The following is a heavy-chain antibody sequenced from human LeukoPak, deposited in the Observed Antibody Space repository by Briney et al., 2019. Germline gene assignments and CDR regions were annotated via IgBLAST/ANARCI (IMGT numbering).Heavy chain of an antibody. CDR3: ARGDWNYVF. CDR2: IYYSGST. CDR1: GGSISSYY. J-gene: IGHJ4*02. Sequence: NPSETLSLTCTVSGGSISSYYWSWIRQPPGKGLEWIGYIYYSGSTNYNPSLKSRVTISVDTSKNQFSLKLSSVTAADTAVYYCARGDWNYVFWGQGTLVTVSS. D-gene: IGHD1-7*01. V-gene: IGHV4-59*08.